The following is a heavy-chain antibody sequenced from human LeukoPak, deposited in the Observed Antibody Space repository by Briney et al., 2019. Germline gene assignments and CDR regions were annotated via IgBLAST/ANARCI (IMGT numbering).Heavy chain of an antibody. CDR3: ARPPSCGGDCC. D-gene: IGHD2-21*02. Sequence: PGGSLRLSCAASGFTFSAYSMNWVRQAPGKGHEWVSYISSGSSTIYYADSVRGRFTISRDNAKNSLYLQMSSLRDEDTAVYFCARPPSCGGDCCWGQGTLVTVSS. CDR1: GFTFSAYS. J-gene: IGHJ4*02. CDR2: ISSGSSTI. V-gene: IGHV3-48*02.